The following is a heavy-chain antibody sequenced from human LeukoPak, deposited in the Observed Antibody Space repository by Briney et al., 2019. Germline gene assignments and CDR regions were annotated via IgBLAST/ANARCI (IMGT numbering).Heavy chain of an antibody. CDR2: IKQDGSEK. Sequence: GGSLRLSCVASGFTFSRYWMTWVRQAPGKGLEWVANIKQDGSEKYYVDSVKGRFSISRDNAKNSLYLQMNSLRAEDTAVYYSVRDLAWGQGTLVTVSS. V-gene: IGHV3-7*01. J-gene: IGHJ5*02. CDR1: GFTFSRYW. CDR3: VRDLA.